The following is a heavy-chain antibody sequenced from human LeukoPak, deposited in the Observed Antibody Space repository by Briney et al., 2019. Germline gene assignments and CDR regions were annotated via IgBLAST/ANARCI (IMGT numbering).Heavy chain of an antibody. V-gene: IGHV7-4-1*02. CDR2: INTNTGNP. CDR3: ARAHPARGMDV. D-gene: IGHD2-15*01. CDR1: GYTFTNFA. Sequence: ASVKVSCKASGYTFTNFAMNWVRQAPGQGLEWMGWINTNTGNPTFAQGFTGRSVFSLDTSVSTAYLQISSLKAEDTAVYYCARAHPARGMDVWGQGTTVTVSS. J-gene: IGHJ6*02.